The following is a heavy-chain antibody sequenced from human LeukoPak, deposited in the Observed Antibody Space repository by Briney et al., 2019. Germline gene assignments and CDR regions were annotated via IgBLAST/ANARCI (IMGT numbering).Heavy chain of an antibody. CDR1: GNTFTDLS. J-gene: IGHJ4*02. CDR2: FDPEDVET. D-gene: IGHD2/OR15-2a*01. V-gene: IGHV1-24*01. Sequence: ASVKVSCTVSGNTFTDLSMNWVRQAPGKGLEWMGGFDPEDVETICAQKFQGRVTMTEDTSTATAYMELSSLRPDDTAVYYCATDFYRGRQFDYWGQGTLVTVSS. CDR3: ATDFYRGRQFDY.